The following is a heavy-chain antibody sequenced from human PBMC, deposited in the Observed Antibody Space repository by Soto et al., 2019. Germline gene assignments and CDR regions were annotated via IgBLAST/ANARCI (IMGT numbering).Heavy chain of an antibody. CDR3: ARDQGITTFGVYSMYYYGMDV. CDR2: INTDNGNT. CDR1: GYTFNNSG. Sequence: ASVKVSCKASGYTFNNSGIIWVRQAPGQGLEWLGWINTDNGNTNYAQHLQGRVTLTTDTSTSTAYMDLRSLRSDDTAVYYCARDQGITTFGVYSMYYYGMDVWGPGTTVTVSS. J-gene: IGHJ6*02. V-gene: IGHV1-18*01. D-gene: IGHD3-3*01.